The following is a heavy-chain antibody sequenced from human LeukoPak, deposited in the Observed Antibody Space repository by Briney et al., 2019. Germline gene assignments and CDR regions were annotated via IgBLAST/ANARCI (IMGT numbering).Heavy chain of an antibody. J-gene: IGHJ6*03. V-gene: IGHV1-8*03. CDR3: ARDGIAAAGTGYYYYYMDV. CDR2: MNPNSGNT. CDR1: GYTFISYD. Sequence: ASVKVSCKASGYTFISYDINWVRQVTGQGLEWMGWMNPNSGNTGYAQKFQGRVTITRNTSISTAFMELSSLRSEDTAVYYCARDGIAAAGTGYYYYYMDVWGKGTTVTVSS. D-gene: IGHD6-13*01.